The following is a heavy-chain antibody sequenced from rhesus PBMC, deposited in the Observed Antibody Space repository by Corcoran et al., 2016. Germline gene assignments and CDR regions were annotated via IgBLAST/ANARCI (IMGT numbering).Heavy chain of an antibody. CDR1: GGSISDSYR. D-gene: IGHD2-21*01. J-gene: IGHJ4*01. V-gene: IGHV4S10*01. CDR3: ARACTGSGCYSYVGFDY. Sequence: QVQLQESGPGVVKPSETLSLTCAVSGGSISDSYRWSWIRQPPGKGLELIGYIYGSITSTHYNPSLKSRVTISKDTSKNQFSLKLSSVPAADTAVYYCARACTGSGCYSYVGFDYWGQGVLVTVSS. CDR2: IYGSITST.